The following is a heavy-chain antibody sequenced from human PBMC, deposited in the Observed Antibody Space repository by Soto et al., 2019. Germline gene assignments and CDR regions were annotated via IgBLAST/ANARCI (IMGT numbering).Heavy chain of an antibody. D-gene: IGHD3-16*01. V-gene: IGHV4-34*01. CDR1: GGPFSAYY. J-gene: IGHJ3*02. CDR2: INHSGSS. Sequence: QVQLQQWGAGLLKPSETLSLTCAVYGGPFSAYYWSWIRQPPGKGLEWSGQINHSGSSNYNPSLTSRVSMSVDTSKTQLSLKLRSGTAADTAVYYCARREMTFRGAPLFRRRSSNYAFDMWGQGTMVTVSS. CDR3: ARREMTFRGAPLFRRRSSNYAFDM.